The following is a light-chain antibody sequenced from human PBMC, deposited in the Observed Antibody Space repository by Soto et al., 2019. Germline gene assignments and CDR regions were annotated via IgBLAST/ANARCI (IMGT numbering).Light chain of an antibody. V-gene: IGKV3-15*01. J-gene: IGKJ2*02. CDR2: GAS. CDR3: QQYNNWCT. Sequence: EIVMTQSPATLSVSPGERAILFCGASQSVSSNLAWYQQKPGQAPRLLIYGASTRATGIPARFSGSGSGTEFTLTISSLQSEDVAVYYCQQYNNWCTFGQGTKLEFK. CDR1: QSVSSN.